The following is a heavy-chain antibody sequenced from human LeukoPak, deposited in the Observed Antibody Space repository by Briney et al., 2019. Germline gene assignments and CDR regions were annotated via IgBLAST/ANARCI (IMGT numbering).Heavy chain of an antibody. CDR1: GFTFSSYD. J-gene: IGHJ1*01. Sequence: QPGGSLRLSCAASGFTFSSYDMSWVRQALGKGLEWVSVIGSSGGSTYYADSVKGRFTISRDNSKNTLYLQMNSLRAEDTAVYYCAKMEVVTADDKYFQYWGQGTLVTVSS. V-gene: IGHV3-23*01. D-gene: IGHD2-21*02. CDR3: AKMEVVTADDKYFQY. CDR2: IGSSGGST.